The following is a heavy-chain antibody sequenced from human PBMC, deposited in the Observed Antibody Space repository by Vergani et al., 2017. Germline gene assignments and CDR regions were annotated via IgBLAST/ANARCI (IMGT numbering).Heavy chain of an antibody. V-gene: IGHV4-38-2*02. J-gene: IGHJ5*02. CDR1: GYSISSGYY. CDR3: ARASLTGTTDDWFDP. Sequence: QVQLQESGPGLVKPSETLSLTCTVSGYSISSGYYWGWIRQPPGKGLEWIGSIYHSGSTYYNPSLKSRVTISVDTSKNQFSLKLSSVTAADTAVYYCARASLTGTTDDWFDPWGQGTLVTVSS. D-gene: IGHD4-17*01. CDR2: IYHSGST.